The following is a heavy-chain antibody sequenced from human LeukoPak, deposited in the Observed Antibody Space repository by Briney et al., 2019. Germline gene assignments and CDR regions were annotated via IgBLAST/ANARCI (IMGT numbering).Heavy chain of an antibody. CDR3: ARERGNLRGDAFDI. D-gene: IGHD1-26*01. CDR1: GGSISGYY. CDR2: IYSSGNT. Sequence: PSETLSLACTVSGGSISGYYWNWLRQPPGKGLEWIGRIYSSGNTNYNPSLESRVTMSIDTSKKQISLKLTSVTAADTAVYYCARERGNLRGDAFDIWGQGTMVTVSS. J-gene: IGHJ3*02. V-gene: IGHV4-4*07.